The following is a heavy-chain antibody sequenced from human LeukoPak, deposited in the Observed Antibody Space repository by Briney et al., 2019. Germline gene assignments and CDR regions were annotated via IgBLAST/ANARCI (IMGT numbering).Heavy chain of an antibody. CDR3: AKSPGYSSSWCDY. J-gene: IGHJ4*02. CDR1: GFTFSSYG. D-gene: IGHD6-13*01. CDR2: ISSGGGST. V-gene: IGHV3-23*01. Sequence: GGSLRLSCAASGFTFSSYGMHWVRQAPGKGLEWVSAISSGGGSTYYADSVKGRFTISRDNSKNTLYLQTNSLRAEDTAVYYCAKSPGYSSSWCDYWGQGTLVTVSS.